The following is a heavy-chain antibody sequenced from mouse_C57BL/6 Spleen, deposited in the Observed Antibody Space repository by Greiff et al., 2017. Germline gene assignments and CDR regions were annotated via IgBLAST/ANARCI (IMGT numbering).Heavy chain of an antibody. J-gene: IGHJ4*01. CDR1: GFTFSDYG. CDR2: ISSGSSTI. CDR3: ARRGYYYAMDY. Sequence: EVMLVESGGGLVKPGGSLKLSCAASGFTFSDYGMHWVRQAPEKGLEWVAYISSGSSTIYYADTVKGRLTISRANAKNTLFLQMTSLRSEDTAMCYCARRGYYYAMDYWGQGTSVTVSS. V-gene: IGHV5-17*01.